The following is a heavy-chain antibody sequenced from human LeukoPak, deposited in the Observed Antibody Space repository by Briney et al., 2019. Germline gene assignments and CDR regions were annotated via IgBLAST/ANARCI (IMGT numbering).Heavy chain of an antibody. D-gene: IGHD1-14*01. CDR1: GFTFTSYA. J-gene: IGHJ6*02. Sequence: PGGSLRLSCAASGFTFTSYAMSWVRQAPGKGLEWVSAISGSGGSTYYADSVKGRFTISRDNSKNTLYLQMNSQRAEDTAIYYCAKTGNYYYGMDVWGQGTTVTVSS. CDR3: AKTGNYYYGMDV. CDR2: ISGSGGST. V-gene: IGHV3-23*01.